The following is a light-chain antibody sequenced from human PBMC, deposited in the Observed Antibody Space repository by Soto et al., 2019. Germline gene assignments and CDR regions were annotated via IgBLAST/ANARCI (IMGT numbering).Light chain of an antibody. J-gene: IGLJ1*01. V-gene: IGLV2-14*01. CDR3: SSYTSDSSYV. CDR2: DVT. Sequence: QSVLTQPASVSGSPGQSITISCAGTTSDIGGYDYVSWYQHHPGKAPKLIIYDVTRRPSGVSPRFSGSKSGNTASLTISGLQPEDEADYYCSSYTSDSSYVFGSGTKVTVL. CDR1: TSDIGGYDY.